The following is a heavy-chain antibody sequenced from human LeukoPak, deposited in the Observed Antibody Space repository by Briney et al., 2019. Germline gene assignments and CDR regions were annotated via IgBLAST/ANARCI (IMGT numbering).Heavy chain of an antibody. V-gene: IGHV1-69*13. CDR3: AGFLVEMATPVGD. D-gene: IGHD5-24*01. Sequence: ASVKVSCKASGGTFSSYAISWVRQAPGQGLEWMGGIIPIFGTANYAQKFQGRVTITADGSTSTAYMELSSLRSEDTAVYYCAGFLVEMATPVGDWGQGTLVTVSS. CDR1: GGTFSSYA. J-gene: IGHJ4*02. CDR2: IIPIFGTA.